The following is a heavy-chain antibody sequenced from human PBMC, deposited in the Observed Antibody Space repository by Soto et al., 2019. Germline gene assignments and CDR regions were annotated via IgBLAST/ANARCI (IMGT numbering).Heavy chain of an antibody. D-gene: IGHD3-3*01. CDR1: GFTFSSYA. CDR2: ISYDGSNK. J-gene: IGHJ4*02. Sequence: QVQLVESGGGVVQPGRSLRLSCAASGFTFSSYAMHWVRQAPGKGLEWVAVISYDGSNKYYADSVKGRFTISRDNSKNAXXLQMTXXRAXXTAVYYCARDPDYDFWGHFDYWGQGTLFTVSS. V-gene: IGHV3-30-3*01. CDR3: ARDPDYDFWGHFDY.